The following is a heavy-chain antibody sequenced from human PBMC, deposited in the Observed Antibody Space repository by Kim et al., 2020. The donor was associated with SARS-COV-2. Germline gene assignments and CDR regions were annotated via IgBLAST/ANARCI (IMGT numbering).Heavy chain of an antibody. D-gene: IGHD6-19*01. CDR2: IYPGDSDT. CDR3: ARSTAPAVAGPPDAFDI. J-gene: IGHJ3*02. V-gene: IGHV5-51*01. Sequence: GESLKISCKGSGYSFTSYWIGWVRQMPGKGLEWMGIIYPGDSDTRYSPSFQGQVTISADKSISTAYLQWSSLKASDTAMYYCARSTAPAVAGPPDAFDIWGQGTMVTVSS. CDR1: GYSFTSYW.